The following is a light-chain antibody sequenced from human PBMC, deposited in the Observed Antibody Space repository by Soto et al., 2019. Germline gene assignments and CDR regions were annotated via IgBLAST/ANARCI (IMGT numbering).Light chain of an antibody. CDR3: QQYGSPPPYA. Sequence: ENVLTQSPVTLSSSPGERATLSCRASQSVTSNKVAWFQQKPGQAPRLLIRAASSRATGIPDRFSGSGSATDFTLTISRLEPEDFAGYYCQQYGSPPPYAFGQGTELEIK. CDR1: QSVTSNK. V-gene: IGKV3-20*01. J-gene: IGKJ2*01. CDR2: AAS.